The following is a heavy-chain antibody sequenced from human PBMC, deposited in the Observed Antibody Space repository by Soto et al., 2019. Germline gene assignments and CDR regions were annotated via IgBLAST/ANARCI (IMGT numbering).Heavy chain of an antibody. D-gene: IGHD2-15*01. J-gene: IGHJ5*02. CDR3: ARLMVVAAPAGWPDP. CDR1: GYSFSHDW. CDR2: VYPYDSDT. V-gene: IGHV5-51*01. Sequence: GESLRISCKGSGYSFSHDWIGWVRQMPGKGLEWMGFVYPYDSDTKYNPSFQGQVTISADKSINTAYLQWSSLKASDTAMYYYARLMVVAAPAGWPDPWGQGTLVTVSS.